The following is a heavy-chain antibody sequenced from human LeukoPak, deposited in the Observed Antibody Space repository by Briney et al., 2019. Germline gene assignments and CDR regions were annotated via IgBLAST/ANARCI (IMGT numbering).Heavy chain of an antibody. Sequence: PGGSLRLSCAASGFTFSSYAMSWVRQAPGKGLEWVSAISGSGGSTYYADSVKGRFTISRDNSKNTLYLQMNSLRAEDTAVYYCAKDYYYDSSGYYYVQTAALRGSFDYWGQGTLVTVSS. CDR2: ISGSGGST. CDR3: AKDYYYDSSGYYYVQTAALRGSFDY. V-gene: IGHV3-23*01. D-gene: IGHD3-22*01. J-gene: IGHJ4*02. CDR1: GFTFSSYA.